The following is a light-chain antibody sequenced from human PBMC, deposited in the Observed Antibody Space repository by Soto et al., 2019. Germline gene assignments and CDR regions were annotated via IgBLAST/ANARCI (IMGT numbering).Light chain of an antibody. CDR1: QSVSSN. J-gene: IGKJ1*01. CDR3: QQYGSSPRT. Sequence: EIVMTQSPGTLSVSPGEIATLCCRASQSVSSNLAWYQQKPGQAPRLLIYDASSRATGIPDRFSGSGSGTDFNLTISRLEPEDFAMYYCQQYGSSPRTFGQGTKVDNK. CDR2: DAS. V-gene: IGKV3-20*01.